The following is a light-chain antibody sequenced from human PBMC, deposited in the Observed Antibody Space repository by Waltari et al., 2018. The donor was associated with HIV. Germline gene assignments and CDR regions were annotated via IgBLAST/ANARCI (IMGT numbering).Light chain of an antibody. CDR2: AAS. J-gene: IGKJ5*01. CDR1: QSVSNS. V-gene: IGKV1-39*01. Sequence: DIQLTQSPSSLSASVGDRVTITGRASQSVSNSLNWYQQKPGKAPKLLIYAASSLQNEVPSRFSGSGSGTDFTLTVNSLQPEDFATYYCQQTYRTPQTFGQGTRLENK. CDR3: QQTYRTPQT.